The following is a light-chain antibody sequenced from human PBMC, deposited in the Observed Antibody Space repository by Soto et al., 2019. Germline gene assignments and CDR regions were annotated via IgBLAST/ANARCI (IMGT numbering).Light chain of an antibody. V-gene: IGKV1-5*01. CDR3: QQYNTYET. CDR1: QSIANW. J-gene: IGKJ2*01. Sequence: DIQMTQSPSTLSASVGDRVTITCRASQSIANWLAWYQQKPGKAPKLLIYDASSLASGVPSRFSGSGSGTEFTLTIFSLQSDDFATYYCQQYNTYETFGQGTKLEIK. CDR2: DAS.